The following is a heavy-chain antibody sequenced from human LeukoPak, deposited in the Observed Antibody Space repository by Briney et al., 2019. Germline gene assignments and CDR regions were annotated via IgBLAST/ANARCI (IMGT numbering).Heavy chain of an antibody. J-gene: IGHJ6*01. CDR1: GYTFTSYD. Sequence: ASVKVSCKASGYTFTSYDINWVRQATGQGLEWMGWMNPNSGNTGYAQKFQGRVTMTRNTSISTAYMELSSLRSEDTAVYYCARALSKDIVVVVAAEMDVWGKGPRSPSPQ. CDR3: ARALSKDIVVVVAAEMDV. V-gene: IGHV1-8*01. D-gene: IGHD2-15*01. CDR2: MNPNSGNT.